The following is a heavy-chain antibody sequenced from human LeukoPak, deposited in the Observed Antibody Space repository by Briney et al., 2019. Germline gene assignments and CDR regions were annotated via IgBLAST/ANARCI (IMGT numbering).Heavy chain of an antibody. V-gene: IGHV4-31*03. D-gene: IGHD3-10*01. Sequence: SETLSLTCTVSGDSISSGAYYWTWIRQLPGKALEWIGYINYSVETLYNPSLRSRLSLSADTSQNQASLRLSSVTAADPAVYYCARIGARAVVNFYLHHAFDIWGQGTMVTVSS. J-gene: IGHJ3*02. CDR2: INYSVET. CDR1: GDSISSGAYY. CDR3: ARIGARAVVNFYLHHAFDI.